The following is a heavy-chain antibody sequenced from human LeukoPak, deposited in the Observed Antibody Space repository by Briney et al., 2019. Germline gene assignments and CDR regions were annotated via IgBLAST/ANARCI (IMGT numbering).Heavy chain of an antibody. D-gene: IGHD7-27*01. J-gene: IGHJ6*02. CDR2: ISSNGGST. CDR3: ARDPNLTGDRVYYYYGMDV. V-gene: IGHV3-64*01. CDR1: GFTFSSYA. Sequence: GGSLRLSCAASGFTFSSYAMHWVRQAPGKGLEYVSAISSNGGSTYYANSVKGRFTISRDNAKNSLYPQMNSLRAEDTAVYYCARDPNLTGDRVYYYYGMDVWGQGTTVTVSS.